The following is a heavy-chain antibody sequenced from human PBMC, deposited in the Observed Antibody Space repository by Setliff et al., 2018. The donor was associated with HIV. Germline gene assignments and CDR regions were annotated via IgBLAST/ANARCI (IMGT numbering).Heavy chain of an antibody. CDR2: IYSSGST. Sequence: SETLSLTCDVSGGSISSNSWWTWVRQPPGKGLEWIGHIYSSGSTNYNPSLKSRVTISVDTSKNQFSLKLSSVTAADTAVYYCAKQYCGGDCYSDSYYYMDVWGKGTTVTVSS. CDR3: AKQYCGGDCYSDSYYYMDV. D-gene: IGHD2-21*01. CDR1: GGSISSNSW. V-gene: IGHV4-4*02. J-gene: IGHJ6*03.